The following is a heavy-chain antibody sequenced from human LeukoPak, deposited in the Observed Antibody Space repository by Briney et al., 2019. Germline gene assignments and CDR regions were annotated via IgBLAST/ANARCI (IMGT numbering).Heavy chain of an antibody. D-gene: IGHD3-22*01. Sequence: PGGSLRLSCAASGFTFSDSAMTWVRQAPGKGLEWVSLISFSGDSIYYADSVRGRFTISRDNSKDTLYLQMNSLRAEDTAIYYCARGGGDSSGYYPLRTWGQGTLVTVSS. CDR1: GFTFSDSA. CDR3: ARGGGDSSGYYPLRT. V-gene: IGHV3-23*01. J-gene: IGHJ5*02. CDR2: ISFSGDSI.